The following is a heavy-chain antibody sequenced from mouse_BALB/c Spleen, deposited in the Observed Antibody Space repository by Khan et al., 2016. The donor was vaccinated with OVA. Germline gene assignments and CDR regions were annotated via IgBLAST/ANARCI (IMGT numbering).Heavy chain of an antibody. CDR2: ISYSGST. D-gene: IGHD4-1*01. V-gene: IGHV3-2*02. Sequence: EVQLVESGPGLVKPSQSLSLTCTVTGYSITSDYAWNWIRQFPGNKLEWMGYISYSGSTTYNPSLKSRITITRDTSKNQSFLQLNSVTTEDTATYYCASELGRYYAMDYWGQGTSVTVSS. CDR1: GYSITSDYA. J-gene: IGHJ4*01. CDR3: ASELGRYYAMDY.